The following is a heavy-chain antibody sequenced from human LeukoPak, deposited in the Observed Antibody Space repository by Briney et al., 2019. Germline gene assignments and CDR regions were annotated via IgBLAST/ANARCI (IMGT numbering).Heavy chain of an antibody. J-gene: IGHJ4*02. CDR3: ARDSRDGYYRPDYFDY. V-gene: IGHV3-48*03. CDR1: GFTFSSYE. Sequence: GSLRLSCAASGFTFSSYEMNWVRQAPGKGLEWVSYISSSGSTIYYADSVKGRFTISRDNAKNSLYLQMNSLRAEDTAVYYCARDSRDGYYRPDYFDYWGQGTLVTVSS. D-gene: IGHD5-24*01. CDR2: ISSSGSTI.